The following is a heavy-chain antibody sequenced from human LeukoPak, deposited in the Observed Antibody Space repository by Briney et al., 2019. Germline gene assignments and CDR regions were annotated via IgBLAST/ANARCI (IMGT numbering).Heavy chain of an antibody. V-gene: IGHV4-39*01. J-gene: IGHJ4*02. CDR1: GGSISSSSYY. CDR2: IYYSGST. Sequence: PSETLSLTCTVSGGSISSSSYYWGWIRQPPGKGLGWIGSIYYSGSTYYNPSLKSRVTISVDTSKNQFSLKLSSVTAADTAVYYCARQRSLAYCGGDCYWDFGYWGQGTLVTVSS. CDR3: ARQRSLAYCGGDCYWDFGY. D-gene: IGHD2-21*02.